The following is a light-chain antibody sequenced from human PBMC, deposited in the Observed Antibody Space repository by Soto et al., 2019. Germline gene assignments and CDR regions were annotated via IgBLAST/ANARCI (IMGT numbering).Light chain of an antibody. Sequence: DIQLTQSPSFLSASLGDRVTITCRASQGIGSYLAWDQQKPGKAPRLLIYAASTLQSWVPSRFSGSGSDTEFTLTISSLQPEDFATYYCQQLNNYPLTFGGGTKVDIK. J-gene: IGKJ4*01. CDR1: QGIGSY. CDR2: AAS. V-gene: IGKV1-9*01. CDR3: QQLNNYPLT.